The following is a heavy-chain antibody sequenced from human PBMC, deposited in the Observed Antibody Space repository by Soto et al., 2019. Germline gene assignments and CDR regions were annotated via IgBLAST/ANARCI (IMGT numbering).Heavy chain of an antibody. D-gene: IGHD6-19*01. CDR2: ISSSGSTI. J-gene: IGHJ6*02. CDR3: ARQGYSSGWYSWYYGMDV. CDR1: GFTFSSYE. Sequence: EVQLVESGGGLVQPGGSLRLSCAASGFTFSSYEMNWVRQAPGKGLEWVSYISSSGSTIYYADSVKGRFTISRDNAKNSLYLQMNSLRAEDTAVYYCARQGYSSGWYSWYYGMDVWGQGTTVTVSS. V-gene: IGHV3-48*03.